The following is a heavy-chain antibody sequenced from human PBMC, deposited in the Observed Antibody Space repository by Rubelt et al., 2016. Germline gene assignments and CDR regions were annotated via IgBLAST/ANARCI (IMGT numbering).Heavy chain of an antibody. CDR1: GGSISSSSYY. J-gene: IGHJ6*02. V-gene: IGHV4-39*07. CDR2: IYYSGST. Sequence: QLQLQESGPGLVKPSETLSLTCTVSGGSISSSSYYWGWIRQPPGKGLAWIGSIYYSGSTYYNPSLKWRVAIAVDTSKTPFSRKRSAVTAAEPAVYYCARDGRGHWTTPNGMDVWGQGTTVTVSS. D-gene: IGHD3/OR15-3a*01. CDR3: ARDGRGHWTTPNGMDV.